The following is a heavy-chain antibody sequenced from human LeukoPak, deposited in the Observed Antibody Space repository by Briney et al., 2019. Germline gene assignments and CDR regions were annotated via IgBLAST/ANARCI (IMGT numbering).Heavy chain of an antibody. CDR3: ARYGDTTGTTFDALDL. J-gene: IGHJ3*01. Sequence: ASVKVSCKASGYTFSGYIMHWVRQAPGQGLEWLGWINPNDGATNYAQTFRGRVTMTRDTAINTIYVELNRLRSDDTAVYYCARYGDTTGTTFDALDLWGPGTMVTVSS. V-gene: IGHV1-2*02. D-gene: IGHD1-1*01. CDR1: GYTFSGYI. CDR2: INPNDGAT.